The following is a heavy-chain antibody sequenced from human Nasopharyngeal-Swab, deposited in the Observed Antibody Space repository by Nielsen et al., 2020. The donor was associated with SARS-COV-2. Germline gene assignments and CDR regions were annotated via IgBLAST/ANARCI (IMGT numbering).Heavy chain of an antibody. CDR1: GFTFNTYP. Sequence: GESLKISCAASGFTFNTYPIHWVRQAPGKGLEWVAAISYDGNTKYYADSAKGRFTISRDSAKNALYLEMNSLRPEDTAVYFCARDDGGLGDYWGQGTLVTVSS. CDR2: ISYDGNTK. J-gene: IGHJ4*02. CDR3: ARDDGGLGDY. D-gene: IGHD3-10*01. V-gene: IGHV3-30*03.